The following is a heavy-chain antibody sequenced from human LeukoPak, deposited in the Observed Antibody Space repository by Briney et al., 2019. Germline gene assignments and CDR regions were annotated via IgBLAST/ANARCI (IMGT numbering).Heavy chain of an antibody. CDR1: GGSISSGGYY. CDR3: ARYITGTTAPLFSFDY. CDR2: IYYSGST. Sequence: PSETLSLTCTVSGGSISSGGYYWSWIRQHPGKGLEWIGYIYYSGSTYYNPSLKSRVTISVDTSKNQFSLKLSSVTAADTAVYYCARYITGTTAPLFSFDYWGQGTLVTVSS. V-gene: IGHV4-31*03. D-gene: IGHD1/OR15-1a*01. J-gene: IGHJ4*02.